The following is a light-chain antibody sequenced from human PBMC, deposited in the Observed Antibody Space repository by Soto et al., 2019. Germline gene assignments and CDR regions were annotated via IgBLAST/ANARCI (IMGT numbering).Light chain of an antibody. CDR1: QTVGGNY. V-gene: IGKV3-20*01. J-gene: IGKJ4*01. CDR2: DAS. CDR3: RQCAAAPLT. Sequence: EIVLTQSPGTLSLSPGERATLFCRASQTVGGNYLAWYQQKPGQPPRLLIDDASRRATGIPDRFSGDGSGTDFTLTISRLEPEDFAVYYCRQCAAAPLTFGGGTTVEI.